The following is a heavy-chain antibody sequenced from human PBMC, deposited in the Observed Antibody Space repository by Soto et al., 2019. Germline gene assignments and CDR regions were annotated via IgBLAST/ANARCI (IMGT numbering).Heavy chain of an antibody. Sequence: QLQLQESGPGLVKPSETLSLICTVSGGSISSSDYYWGWIRQPPGKGLEWIGSIYYTGSTYYSPSLKSRLTLPIDSSTKHFSLMMTSVTAAETALYYCVRHAIGYYVSWGQGTLVTVS. V-gene: IGHV4-39*01. CDR1: GGSISSSDYY. CDR3: VRHAIGYYVS. J-gene: IGHJ5*02. CDR2: IYYTGST. D-gene: IGHD3-3*01.